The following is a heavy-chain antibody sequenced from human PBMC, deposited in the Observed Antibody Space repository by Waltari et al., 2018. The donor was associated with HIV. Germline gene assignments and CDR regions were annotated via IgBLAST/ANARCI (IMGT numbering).Heavy chain of an antibody. CDR1: GLSFSDVW. J-gene: IGHJ4*02. CDR2: IKNNANGGAV. Sequence: EVQLVESGGGLVKPGGSLSLSCETSGLSFSDVWMIWVRQAPGKGLEWVARIKNNANGGAVDYGALVKGRFTISRDDSKSMVYLQMNNLEADDTAVYFCTSWQGGSFWGQGTLVTVSS. V-gene: IGHV3-15*01. D-gene: IGHD5-12*01. CDR3: TSWQGGSF.